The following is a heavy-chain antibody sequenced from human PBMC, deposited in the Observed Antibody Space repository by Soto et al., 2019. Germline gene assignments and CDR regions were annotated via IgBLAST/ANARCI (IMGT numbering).Heavy chain of an antibody. J-gene: IGHJ1*01. CDR3: ASDRGYGLVN. Sequence: QVQLVQSGAEVKKPGSSVKVSCKASGGTFSSHGFNWVRQAPGQGLEWIGGSIPLFGITNHTQKFQDRITITADAATTTAYMEVRGLRSDDTAVYYCASDRGYGLVNWGQGTLVTVSS. V-gene: IGHV1-69*12. CDR2: SIPLFGIT. D-gene: IGHD5-12*01. CDR1: GGTFSSHG.